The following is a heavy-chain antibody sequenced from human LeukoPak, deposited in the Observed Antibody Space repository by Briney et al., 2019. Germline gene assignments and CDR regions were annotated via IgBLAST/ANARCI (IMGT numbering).Heavy chain of an antibody. D-gene: IGHD3-16*02. CDR3: AKEGQKYDYVWGSYRYSYYFDY. V-gene: IGHV3-23*01. Sequence: GGSLRLSCAASGFTFSSYAMSWVRQAPGEGLEWVSAISGSGGPTYYADSVKGRFTISRDNSKNTLYLQMNSLRAEDTAVYYCAKEGQKYDYVWGSYRYSYYFDYWGQGTLVTVSS. J-gene: IGHJ4*02. CDR1: GFTFSSYA. CDR2: ISGSGGPT.